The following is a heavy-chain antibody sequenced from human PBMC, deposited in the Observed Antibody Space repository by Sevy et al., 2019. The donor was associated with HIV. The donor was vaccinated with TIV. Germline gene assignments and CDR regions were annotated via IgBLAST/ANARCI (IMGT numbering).Heavy chain of an antibody. CDR2: ISSSGTTI. V-gene: IGHV3-48*03. J-gene: IGHJ6*02. Sequence: GGSLRLSCAASGFTFSSYEMNWVRQAPGKGLQWVSYISSSGTTIYYVDSVKGRFTISRDNAKNSLYLQLTSLRAEDTAVYYCAGNWAAAPGGGGFYYGMDVWGQGTTVTVSS. D-gene: IGHD6-13*01. CDR3: AGNWAAAPGGGGFYYGMDV. CDR1: GFTFSSYE.